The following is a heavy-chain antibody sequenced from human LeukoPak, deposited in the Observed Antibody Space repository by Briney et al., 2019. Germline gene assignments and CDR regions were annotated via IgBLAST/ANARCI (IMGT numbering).Heavy chain of an antibody. CDR2: INPSGGST. D-gene: IGHD6-19*01. V-gene: IGHV1-46*01. CDR3: ARDRSLVTAVSGSMNY. J-gene: IGHJ4*02. Sequence: ASVKVSCKASGYTFTSYYMHWVRRAPGQGLVWMGIINPSGGSTSYAQKFQGRVTMTRDTSTSTVYMELSSLRSEDTAVYYCARDRSLVTAVSGSMNYWGQGTLVTVSS. CDR1: GYTFTSYY.